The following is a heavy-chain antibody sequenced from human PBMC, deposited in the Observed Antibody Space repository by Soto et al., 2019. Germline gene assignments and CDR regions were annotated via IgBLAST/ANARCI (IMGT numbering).Heavy chain of an antibody. D-gene: IGHD3-10*01. Sequence: EVQLVESGGGLVKPGGSLRLSCAASGFTFSNAWMTWVRQAPGKGLEWVGRIKSKTDGGKTDYTAPVKGRFTMSRDDSKNTLYLQMNSLKTEDTAVYYCTTDSHYTSDSDYYYGLDVCGQGTTVTVSS. V-gene: IGHV3-15*01. CDR2: IKSKTDGGKT. CDR3: TTDSHYTSDSDYYYGLDV. J-gene: IGHJ6*02. CDR1: GFTFSNAW.